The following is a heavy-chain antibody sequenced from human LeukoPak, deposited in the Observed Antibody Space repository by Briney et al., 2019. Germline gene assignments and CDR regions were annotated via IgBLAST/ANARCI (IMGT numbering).Heavy chain of an antibody. CDR2: IGTAGDT. D-gene: IGHD6-19*01. J-gene: IGHJ3*02. V-gene: IGHV3-13*01. CDR3: ARGTYSSGCYDDAFDI. Sequence: GGSLRLSCAASGFTFSSYDMHWVRQATGKGLEWVSAIGTAGDTYYSGSVKGRFTFSRENAKNSLYLQMNSLRAGDTAMYYCARGTYSSGCYDDAFDIWGQGTMVTVSS. CDR1: GFTFSSYD.